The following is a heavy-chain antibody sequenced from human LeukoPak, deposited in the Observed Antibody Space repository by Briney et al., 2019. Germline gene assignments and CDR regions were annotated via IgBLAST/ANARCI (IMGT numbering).Heavy chain of an antibody. V-gene: IGHV4-34*10. CDR1: GVSFNDYY. J-gene: IGHJ4*02. CDR3: TRMTTGHDY. Sequence: SETLSLTCAVSGVSFNDYYWSWVRQAPGKGLEWIGEINHSGYTNDSPSLKSRVTISIDTSRKQFFLNLRSVTVADTGIYYCTRMTTGHDYWGQGTLVTVSS. CDR2: INHSGYT. D-gene: IGHD4-17*01.